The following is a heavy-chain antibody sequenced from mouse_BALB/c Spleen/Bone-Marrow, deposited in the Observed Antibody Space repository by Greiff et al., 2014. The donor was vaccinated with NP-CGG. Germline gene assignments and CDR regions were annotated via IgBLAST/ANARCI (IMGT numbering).Heavy chain of an antibody. J-gene: IGHJ3*01. V-gene: IGHV1-5*01. CDR2: FNPRNSDS. D-gene: IGHD1-2*01. CDR1: GYTFTTYW. CDR3: TSPGDYGSYGFAY. Sequence: SXTVVARPGTSVRMSCKASGYTFTTYWMHWVKQRPGQGLEWIGAFNPRNSDSHSNQKFKDKAELTAVTSANTAYMEPSSLTNEVTAVYSGTSPGDYGSYGFAYWGQGTLVTVSS.